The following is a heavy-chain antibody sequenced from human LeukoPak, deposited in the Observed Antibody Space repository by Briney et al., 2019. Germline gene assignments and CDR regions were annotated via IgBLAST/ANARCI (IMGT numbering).Heavy chain of an antibody. CDR1: GFTFDDYA. D-gene: IGHD2-2*01. CDR3: AKDPSPDQGRYWYFDL. V-gene: IGHV3-9*01. J-gene: IGHJ2*01. CDR2: ISWNSGSI. Sequence: PGGSLRLSCAASGFTFDDYAMHWVRQAPGKGLEWVSGISWNSGSIGYADSVKGRFTISRDNAKNSLYLQMNSLRAEDTALYYCAKDPSPDQGRYWYFDLWGRGTLVTVSS.